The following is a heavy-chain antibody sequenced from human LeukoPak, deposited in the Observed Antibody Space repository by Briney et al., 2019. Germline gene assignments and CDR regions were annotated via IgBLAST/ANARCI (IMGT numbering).Heavy chain of an antibody. D-gene: IGHD3-22*01. Sequence: KTSETLSLTCAVYGGSFSGYYWSWIRQPPGKGLEWIGYIYYSGSTNYNPSLKSRVTISVDTSKNQFSLKLSSVTAADTAVYYCARLTYYYDSSGLDYWGQGTLVTVSS. CDR1: GGSFSGYY. CDR3: ARLTYYYDSSGLDY. CDR2: IYYSGST. J-gene: IGHJ4*02. V-gene: IGHV4-59*08.